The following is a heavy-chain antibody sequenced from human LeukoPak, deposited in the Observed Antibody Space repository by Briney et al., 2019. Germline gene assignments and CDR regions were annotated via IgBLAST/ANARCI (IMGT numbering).Heavy chain of an antibody. Sequence: PSETLSLTCAVYGGSFSGYYWSWIRQPPGKGLEWIGYIYYSGSTNYNPSLKSRVTISVDTSKNQFSLKLSSVTAADTAVYYCARVTVAGNVDYWGQGTLVTVSS. CDR2: IYYSGST. J-gene: IGHJ4*02. D-gene: IGHD6-19*01. CDR3: ARVTVAGNVDY. CDR1: GGSFSGYY. V-gene: IGHV4-59*01.